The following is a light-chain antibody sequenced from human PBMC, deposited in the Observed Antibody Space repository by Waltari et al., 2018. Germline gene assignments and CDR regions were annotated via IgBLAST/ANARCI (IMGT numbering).Light chain of an antibody. Sequence: QSALTQPPSASGSPGQSVTISCTGTSIDVGVYNYVSWYQQHPGKAPKLMIYEVSKRPSGVPDRFSGSKSGNTASLTVSGLQAEDEADYYCSSYAGSNNLVFGGGTKLTVL. CDR2: EVS. J-gene: IGLJ2*01. CDR1: SIDVGVYNY. CDR3: SSYAGSNNLV. V-gene: IGLV2-8*01.